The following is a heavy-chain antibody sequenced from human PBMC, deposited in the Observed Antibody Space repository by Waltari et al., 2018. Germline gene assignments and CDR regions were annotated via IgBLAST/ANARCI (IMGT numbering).Heavy chain of an antibody. J-gene: IGHJ4*02. V-gene: IGHV3-48*04. CDR2: ISSSDSTI. D-gene: IGHD5-12*01. CDR3: ARGGGVATVFDY. Sequence: EVQLVESGGGLVQPGGSLRLSCAASGFTFSIYNMNWVRQAPGKGLEWVSYISSSDSTIYYADSVKGRFTISRDNAKNSLFLQMNSLRAEDTAVYYCARGGGVATVFDYWGQGTLVTVSS. CDR1: GFTFSIYN.